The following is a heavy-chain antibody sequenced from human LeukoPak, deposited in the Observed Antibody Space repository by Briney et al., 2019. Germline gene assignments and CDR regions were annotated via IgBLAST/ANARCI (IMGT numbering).Heavy chain of an antibody. Sequence: SQTLSLTCTVSADSLSSGGHYWAWIRQFPGKGLESIGYIHHSGRSRHNPSLKDRVAISVDTSRKQFALKLSSVTAADTAVYYCARSGDSKWFDPWGQGTLVTVSS. CDR1: ADSLSSGGHY. CDR3: ARSGDSKWFDP. J-gene: IGHJ5*02. V-gene: IGHV4-31*03. CDR2: IHHSGRS. D-gene: IGHD7-27*01.